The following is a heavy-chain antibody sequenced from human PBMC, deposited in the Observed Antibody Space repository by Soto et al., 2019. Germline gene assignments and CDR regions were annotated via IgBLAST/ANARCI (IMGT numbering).Heavy chain of an antibody. V-gene: IGHV1-18*01. CDR1: GYTFTSYG. CDR3: ARDLSVLLVYDFDY. Sequence: GASVNVSCKASGYTFTSYGISWVRQAPGQGLEWMGWISAYNGNTNYAQKLQGRVTMTTDTSTSTAYMELRSLRSDDTAVYYCARDLSVLLVYDFDYWGQGTLVTVAS. D-gene: IGHD2-8*01. CDR2: ISAYNGNT. J-gene: IGHJ4*02.